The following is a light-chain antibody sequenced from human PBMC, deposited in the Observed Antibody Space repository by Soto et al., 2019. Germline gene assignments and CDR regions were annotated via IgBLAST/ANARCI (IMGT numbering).Light chain of an antibody. Sequence: EIVMTQSPDTLSVSAGERATLSCRASQSVGSNLVWYQQKPGQAPRLLIYGASTRDTGIPAGFSGSGSGTEFTLTISSLLSEDFAVYYCQQYNNWVTFGGGTKVEIQ. CDR3: QQYNNWVT. CDR1: QSVGSN. CDR2: GAS. J-gene: IGKJ4*01. V-gene: IGKV3D-15*01.